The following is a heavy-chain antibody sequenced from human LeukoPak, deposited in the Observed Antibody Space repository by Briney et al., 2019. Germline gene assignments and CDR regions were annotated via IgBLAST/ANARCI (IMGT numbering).Heavy chain of an antibody. CDR2: IRYDGSNK. CDR3: ARAPVTSCRGAYCYPFDY. J-gene: IGHJ4*02. CDR1: GFTFSSYG. V-gene: IGHV3-30*02. Sequence: GGSLRLSCAASGFTFSSYGMHWVRQAPGKGLEWVAFIRYDGSNKYYADSVKGRFTISRDNSKNTLYLQMNSLRVEDAAVYYCARAPVTSCRGAYCYPFDYWGQGTLVTVSS. D-gene: IGHD2-21*01.